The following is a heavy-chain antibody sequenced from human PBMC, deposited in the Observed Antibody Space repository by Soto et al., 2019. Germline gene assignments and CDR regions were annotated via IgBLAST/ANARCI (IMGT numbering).Heavy chain of an antibody. V-gene: IGHV3-74*01. Sequence: EVQLVESGGDLVQPGGFLRLSCATSGFTFSRYWMHWVRQVPGKGLVWVSRINSDGSSISYSDSVKGRFTISRDNAKNTLYLQMNSRRVDDTAVYYCARIPGDTITSLDYWGQGTLVTVSS. D-gene: IGHD3-3*01. J-gene: IGHJ4*02. CDR3: ARIPGDTITSLDY. CDR2: INSDGSSI. CDR1: GFTFSRYW.